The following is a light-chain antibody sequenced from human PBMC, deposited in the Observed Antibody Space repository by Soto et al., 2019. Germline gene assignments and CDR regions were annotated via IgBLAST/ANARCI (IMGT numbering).Light chain of an antibody. J-gene: IGKJ1*01. CDR1: QTVTSY. Sequence: DVQMTQSPSSLSASVRESLTLTCRASQTVTSYLNWYQQKPGKAPKLLIYAASTLQSGVPSRFSGSGSGTEFTLTIISLQPEDFETYYCQQSYRFPKTFGRGTKVDI. CDR3: QQSYRFPKT. V-gene: IGKV1-39*01. CDR2: AAS.